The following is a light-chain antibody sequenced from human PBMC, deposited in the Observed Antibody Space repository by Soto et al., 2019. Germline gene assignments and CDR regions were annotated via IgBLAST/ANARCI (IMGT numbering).Light chain of an antibody. CDR3: HQYNSWPPGT. Sequence: DIVLTQSPATLSLSPGERATLSCRASQSVSSTYLAWYQQKPGQAPRLLISDASTRATGIPARFSGSGSGTEFTLTISSLQSEDFALYYCHQYNSWPPGTFGQGTKVDIK. CDR1: QSVSSTY. CDR2: DAS. V-gene: IGKV3-15*01. J-gene: IGKJ2*01.